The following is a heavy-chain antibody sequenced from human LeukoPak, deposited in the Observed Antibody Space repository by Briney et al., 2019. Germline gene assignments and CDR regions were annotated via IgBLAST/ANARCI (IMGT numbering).Heavy chain of an antibody. CDR1: GFTFGSEC. J-gene: IGHJ6*04. CDR3: AKELREQWLVREGNYYGMDV. D-gene: IGHD6-19*01. V-gene: IGHV3-30*18. CDR2: ISYDGSNK. Sequence: GTSLRLSVAASGFTFGSECMSWVRQAPCKRLEWVAVISYDGSNKYYADSVKGRFTISRDNSKNTLYLQMNSLRAEDTAVYYCAKELREQWLVREGNYYGMDVWGKGTTVTVSS.